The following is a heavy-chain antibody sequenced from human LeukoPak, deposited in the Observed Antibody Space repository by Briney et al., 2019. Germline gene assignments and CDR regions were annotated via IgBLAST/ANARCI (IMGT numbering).Heavy chain of an antibody. Sequence: PSETLSLTCTVSGGSIRSSSYFWGWIRQPPGMGLEWIGSIYYTGSAYYNPSLKSRVTISVDTSKNQFSLKLNSVTAADSAVFYCARLRAAAGTSGYFDYWGQGTLVTVSS. D-gene: IGHD6-13*01. CDR3: ARLRAAAGTSGYFDY. CDR2: IYYTGSA. V-gene: IGHV4-39*01. J-gene: IGHJ4*02. CDR1: GGSIRSSSYF.